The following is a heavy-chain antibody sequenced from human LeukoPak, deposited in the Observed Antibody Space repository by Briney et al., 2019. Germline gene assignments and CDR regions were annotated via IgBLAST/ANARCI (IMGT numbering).Heavy chain of an antibody. V-gene: IGHV3-74*01. J-gene: IGHJ1*01. CDR3: ARAPSEIGGYYPEYFRH. CDR2: IKSDGST. Sequence: GSLRLSCAASGFTFSTYWMHWVRQAPGKGLVWVSRIKSDGSTNYADSVKGRFTISRDNAKNSLSLQMNSLRPEDTGVYYCARAPSEIGGYYPEYFRHWGQGTLVTVSS. D-gene: IGHD3-3*01. CDR1: GFTFSTYW.